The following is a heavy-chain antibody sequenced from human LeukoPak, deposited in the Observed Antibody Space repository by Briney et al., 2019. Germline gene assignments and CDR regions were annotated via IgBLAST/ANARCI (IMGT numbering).Heavy chain of an antibody. V-gene: IGHV3-7*01. CDR2: IDEDGDVK. CDR3: ARHVPRGRSDFDC. CDR1: GFTFSNHW. J-gene: IGHJ4*02. Sequence: GGSLRLSCAVSGFTFSNHWMAWVRQTPGRGPEWVANIDEDGDVKSYAESVKGRFSVSRDNGRTSLYLQMNSLRAEDTAIYYCARHVPRGRSDFDCWGQGVLVTVS. D-gene: IGHD5-12*01.